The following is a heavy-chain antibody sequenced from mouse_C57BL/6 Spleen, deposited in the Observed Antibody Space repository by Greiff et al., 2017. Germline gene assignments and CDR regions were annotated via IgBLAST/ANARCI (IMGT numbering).Heavy chain of an antibody. V-gene: IGHV1-22*01. CDR3: ARRSYGYLDY. D-gene: IGHD1-1*02. J-gene: IGHJ2*01. CDR1: GYTFTDYN. CDR2: INPNNGGT. Sequence: VHVKQSGPELVKPGASVKMSCKASGYTFTDYNMHWVKQSHGKSLEWIGYINPNNGGTSYNQKFKGKATLTVNKSSSTAYMELRSLTSEDSAVYYCARRSYGYLDYWGQGTTLTVSS.